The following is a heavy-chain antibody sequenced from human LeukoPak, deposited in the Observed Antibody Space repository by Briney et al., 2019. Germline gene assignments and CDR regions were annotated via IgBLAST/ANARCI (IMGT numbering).Heavy chain of an antibody. J-gene: IGHJ4*02. Sequence: GGSLRLSCAASGFTFSSYSMNWVRQAPGKGLKWVSSISSSSSYIYYADSVKGRFTISRDNAKNSLYLQMNSLRAEDTAVYYCARLTSAAAGLFDYWGQGTLVTVSS. CDR2: ISSSSSYI. CDR1: GFTFSSYS. CDR3: ARLTSAAAGLFDY. V-gene: IGHV3-21*01. D-gene: IGHD6-13*01.